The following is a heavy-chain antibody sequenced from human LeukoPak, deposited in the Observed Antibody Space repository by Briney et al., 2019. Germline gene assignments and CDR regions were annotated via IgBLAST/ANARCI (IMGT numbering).Heavy chain of an antibody. D-gene: IGHD2-21*02. J-gene: IGHJ4*02. V-gene: IGHV3-21*01. CDR1: GFTFSSYF. CDR3: ARGLCGGDCYSD. CDR2: ISSTSSYI. Sequence: GGSLRLSCAASGFTFSSYFMNWVRQAPGKGLEWVSSISSTSSYIYYADSVKGRFTISRDNAKNSLYLQMNSLRAEDTAAYYCARGLCGGDCYSDWGQGTLDTVSS.